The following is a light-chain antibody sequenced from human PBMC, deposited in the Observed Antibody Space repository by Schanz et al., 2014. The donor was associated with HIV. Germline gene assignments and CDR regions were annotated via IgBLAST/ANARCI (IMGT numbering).Light chain of an antibody. CDR3: QSYDSSLSVVV. CDR1: SSDVGSYNF. J-gene: IGLJ2*01. Sequence: QSALTQPRSVSGSPGQSVTISCTGTSSDVGSYNFVSWYQQHPDTAPKLMIYDVNKRPSGVPDRFSGSKSGITASLTISGLQAEDEADYYCQSYDSSLSVVVFGGGTKVTVL. CDR2: DVN. V-gene: IGLV2-11*01.